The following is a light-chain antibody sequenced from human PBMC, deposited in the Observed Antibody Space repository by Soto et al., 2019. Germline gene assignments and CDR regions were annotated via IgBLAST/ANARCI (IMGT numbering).Light chain of an antibody. V-gene: IGKV3-20*01. J-gene: IGKJ2*01. CDR2: GAS. Sequence: EIVLTQSPGTLSLSPGERATLSCRASQSVSSFYLAWYQQKPGQAPRLLIYGASTRVTGIPDRFSGSGSGTDFTHTISRLEPEDFAVYYCQQYGNSPNTFGQGTKLEIK. CDR3: QQYGNSPNT. CDR1: QSVSSFY.